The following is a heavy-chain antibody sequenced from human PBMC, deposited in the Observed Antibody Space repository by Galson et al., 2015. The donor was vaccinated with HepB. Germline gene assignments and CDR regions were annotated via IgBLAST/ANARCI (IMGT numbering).Heavy chain of an antibody. Sequence: SVKVSCKASGYTFTSYYMHWVRQAPGQGLEWMGIVNPSGGSTSYAQELQGRVTMTRDTSTSTVYMELSSLRSEDTAVYYCARADDWNGDFDYWGQGTLVTVSS. D-gene: IGHD1-1*01. CDR1: GYTFTSYY. J-gene: IGHJ4*02. CDR2: VNPSGGST. CDR3: ARADDWNGDFDY. V-gene: IGHV1-46*04.